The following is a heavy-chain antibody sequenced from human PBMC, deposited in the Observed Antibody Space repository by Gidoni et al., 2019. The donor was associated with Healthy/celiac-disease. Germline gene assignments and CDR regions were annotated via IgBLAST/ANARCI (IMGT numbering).Heavy chain of an antibody. CDR1: GGSISSYY. CDR3: ARAGYDFWSGYGLEVVNWFDP. V-gene: IGHV4-59*01. CDR2: IYYSGST. J-gene: IGHJ5*02. Sequence: QVQLQESGPGLGQPSETLSLTCTVSGGSISSYYWSWIRQPPGKGLEWIGYIYYSGSTNYTPSLKSRVTLSVDTSKNQFSLKLSSVTAADTAVYYCARAGYDFWSGYGLEVVNWFDPWGQGTLVTVSS. D-gene: IGHD3-3*01.